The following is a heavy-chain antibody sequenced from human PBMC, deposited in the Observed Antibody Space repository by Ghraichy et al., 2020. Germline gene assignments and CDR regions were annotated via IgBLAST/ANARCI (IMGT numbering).Heavy chain of an antibody. CDR3: ARAGSFYYDSSGYYGLDP. V-gene: IGHV4-31*03. D-gene: IGHD3-22*01. CDR2: IYYSGST. J-gene: IGHJ5*02. Sequence: SETLSLTCTVSGGSISSGGYYWSWIRQHPGKGLEWIGYIYYSGSTYYNTSLKSRVTISVDTSKNQFSLKLSSVTAADTAVYYCARAGSFYYDSSGYYGLDPWGQGTLVTVSS. CDR1: GGSISSGGYY.